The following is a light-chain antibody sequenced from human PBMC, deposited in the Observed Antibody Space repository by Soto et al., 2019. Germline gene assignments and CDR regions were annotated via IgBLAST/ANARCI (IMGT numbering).Light chain of an antibody. CDR2: DAS. J-gene: IGKJ5*01. CDR1: QSVSKY. V-gene: IGKV3-11*01. Sequence: EIVLTQSPATLSWSPGERATLSCRTSQSVSKYFAWYQQKPGRAPRLLIYDASSRATGIPARFIGSGSGTDFTLTNSSLEPEDFAIYYCQQRSNWPITFGQGTRLEIK. CDR3: QQRSNWPIT.